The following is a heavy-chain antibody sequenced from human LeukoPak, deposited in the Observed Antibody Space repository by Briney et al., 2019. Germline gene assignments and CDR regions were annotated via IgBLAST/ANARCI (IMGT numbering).Heavy chain of an antibody. CDR2: INQDGREK. Sequence: GGSLRLSFAASGFTFSSYAMSWVRQAPGKGLEWVANINQDGREKYYVDSVKGRFTISRDNARNSLYLQMNSLRAEDTAVYYCARERVLGVSDTFDIWGQGTMVTVSS. CDR3: ARERVLGVSDTFDI. D-gene: IGHD2-8*02. CDR1: GFTFSSYA. V-gene: IGHV3-7*01. J-gene: IGHJ3*02.